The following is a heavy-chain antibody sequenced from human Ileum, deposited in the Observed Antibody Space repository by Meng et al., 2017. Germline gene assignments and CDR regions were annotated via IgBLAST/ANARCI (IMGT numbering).Heavy chain of an antibody. CDR3: AKGGGDKFYYGMDV. D-gene: IGHD2-21*02. J-gene: IGHJ6*02. CDR1: GFTFDDYA. Sequence: GGSLRLSCAASGFTFDDYAMHWVRQAPGKGLEWVSGISWNSGSIGYADSVKGRFTISRDNAKNSLYLQMNSLRAEDTALYYCAKGGGDKFYYGMDVWGQGTTVTVSS. V-gene: IGHV3-9*01. CDR2: ISWNSGSI.